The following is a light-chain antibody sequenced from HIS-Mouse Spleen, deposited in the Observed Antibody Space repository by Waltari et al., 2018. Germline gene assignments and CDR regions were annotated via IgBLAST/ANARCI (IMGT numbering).Light chain of an antibody. V-gene: IGLV3-10*01. J-gene: IGLJ2*01. CDR3: YSTDSSGNHRV. CDR1: ALPKKY. CDR2: EDS. Sequence: SYELTQPPSVSVSPGQTARITCSGEALPKKYAYWYQQNSGQAPELVPYEDSRRRSGIPGSISGYSSGAIATLTISGAQVEDEADYDCYSTDSSGNHRVFGGGTKLTVL.